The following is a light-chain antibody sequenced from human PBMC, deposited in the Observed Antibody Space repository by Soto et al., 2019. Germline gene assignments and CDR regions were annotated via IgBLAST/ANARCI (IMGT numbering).Light chain of an antibody. J-gene: IGKJ1*01. CDR3: QKYGSSPWT. V-gene: IGKV3-20*01. CDR1: QTVRSD. Sequence: EIVLTQSPATLSLSPVERATLSCNSSQTVRSDLAWYQQKPGQAPRLLIYDASNRATGIPDRFSGSGSGTDFTLTISRLEPEDFAVYYCQKYGSSPWTFGQGTKGDIK. CDR2: DAS.